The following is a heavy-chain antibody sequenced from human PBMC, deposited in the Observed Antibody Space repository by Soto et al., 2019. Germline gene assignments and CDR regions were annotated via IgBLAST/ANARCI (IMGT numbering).Heavy chain of an antibody. V-gene: IGHV3-9*01. D-gene: IGHD6-19*01. CDR1: GFTFDDYA. CDR2: ISWNTGSI. CDR3: ASSPSTRTQWLVYFDY. J-gene: IGHJ4*02. Sequence: PGGSLRLSCAASGFTFDDYAMHWVRQPPGKGLEWVSGISWNTGSIGYADSVKGRFTISRDNAKNSLYLQMNSLRAEDTALYYCASSPSTRTQWLVYFDYWGQGTLVTVSS.